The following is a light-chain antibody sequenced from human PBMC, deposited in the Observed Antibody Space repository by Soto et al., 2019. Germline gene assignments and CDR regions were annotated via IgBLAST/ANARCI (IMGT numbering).Light chain of an antibody. Sequence: QSVLTQPPSASGTPGQRVTISCSGCSSNIESNYVYWYQHLPGSSPKLLIYRNDQRPSGVPDRFSGSKSGTSASLAISGLRSEDEADYYCAAWDDSLSALVFGGGTKLTVL. V-gene: IGLV1-47*01. CDR3: AAWDDSLSALV. CDR2: RND. CDR1: SSNIESNY. J-gene: IGLJ3*02.